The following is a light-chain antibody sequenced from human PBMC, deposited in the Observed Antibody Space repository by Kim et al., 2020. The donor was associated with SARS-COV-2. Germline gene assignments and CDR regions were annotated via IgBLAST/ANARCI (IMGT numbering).Light chain of an antibody. V-gene: IGKV1-5*01. CDR2: EVS. CDR1: RSINEW. CDR3: QEYKTYSRT. Sequence: EDRVTIAGRPRRSINEWLAWYQQKPGRVPKLLIYEVSSLESGVPSRSSGSGSGTEFTLTFGSLRPDDFATYNCQEYKTYSRTFGQGTKVGIK. J-gene: IGKJ1*01.